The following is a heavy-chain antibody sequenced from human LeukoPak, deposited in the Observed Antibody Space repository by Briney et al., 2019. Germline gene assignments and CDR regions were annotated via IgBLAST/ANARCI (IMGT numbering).Heavy chain of an antibody. CDR1: GYIFTNLG. Sequence: ASVRVSCKASGYIFTNLGISWVRQAPGQGLEWMGWISAYNGHRNYAQKFQDRLTVTTNTSATTAYMELTGLTSDDTGVYYCARDRSSSSLWGQGTLVTISS. CDR3: ARDRSSSSL. V-gene: IGHV1-18*01. D-gene: IGHD6-6*01. J-gene: IGHJ4*02. CDR2: ISAYNGHR.